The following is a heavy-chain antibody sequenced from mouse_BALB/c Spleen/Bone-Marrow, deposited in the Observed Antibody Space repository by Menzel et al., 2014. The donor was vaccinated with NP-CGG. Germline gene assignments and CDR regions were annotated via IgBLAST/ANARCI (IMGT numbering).Heavy chain of an antibody. CDR3: ARSRDYGSSYYAMDY. V-gene: IGHV14-3*02. Sequence: VQLQQSGAELVKPGASVKLSCTASGLNIKDTYMHWVKQRPEQGLEWIGRIDPANGNTKYDPKFQGKATITADTSSNTAYLQLSSLTSEYTAVYYCARSRDYGSSYYAMDYWGQGTSVTVSS. D-gene: IGHD1-1*01. J-gene: IGHJ4*01. CDR1: GLNIKDTY. CDR2: IDPANGNT.